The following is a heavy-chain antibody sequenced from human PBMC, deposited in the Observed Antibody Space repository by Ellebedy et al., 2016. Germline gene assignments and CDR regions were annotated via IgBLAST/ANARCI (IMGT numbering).Heavy chain of an antibody. CDR2: IYYSGST. Sequence: SETLSLXXTVSGGSISSYYWSWIRQPPGKGLEWIGYIYYSGSTNYNPSLKSRVTISVDTSKNQFSLKLSSVTAADTAVYYCAREYGGWFDPWGQGTLVTVSS. V-gene: IGHV4-59*01. D-gene: IGHD4-17*01. CDR3: AREYGGWFDP. CDR1: GGSISSYY. J-gene: IGHJ5*02.